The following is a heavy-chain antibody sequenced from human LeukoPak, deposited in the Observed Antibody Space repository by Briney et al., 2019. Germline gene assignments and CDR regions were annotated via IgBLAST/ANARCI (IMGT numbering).Heavy chain of an antibody. D-gene: IGHD6-6*01. CDR3: AREGGSSPTFDY. CDR1: GGSISSYY. Sequence: PSETLSLTCTVSGGSISSYYWSWIRQPPGKGLEWIGYIYYSGSTNYNPSLKSRVTISVDTSKNQFSLKLSSVTAADTAVYYCAREGGSSPTFDYWGQGTLVTVSS. J-gene: IGHJ4*02. CDR2: IYYSGST. V-gene: IGHV4-59*12.